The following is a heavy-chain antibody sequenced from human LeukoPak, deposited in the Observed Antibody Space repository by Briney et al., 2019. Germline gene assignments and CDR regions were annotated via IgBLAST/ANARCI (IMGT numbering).Heavy chain of an antibody. D-gene: IGHD3-9*01. CDR1: GGSIRSYY. CDR2: IYYTGRI. V-gene: IGHV4-59*01. CDR3: ARDPEDDILAAFDI. J-gene: IGHJ3*02. Sequence: SETLSLTCTVSGGSIRSYYWNWIRQTPGKGLEWIGHIYYTGRINYNPSLKSRVTISVDTSKNQCSLKLSSVTAADTAVYYCARDPEDDILAAFDIWGQGTMVTVSS.